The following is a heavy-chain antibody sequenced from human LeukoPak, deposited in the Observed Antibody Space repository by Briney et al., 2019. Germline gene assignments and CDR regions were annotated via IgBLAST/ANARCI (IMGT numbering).Heavy chain of an antibody. J-gene: IGHJ4*02. V-gene: IGHV4-30-2*01. D-gene: IGHD4-23*01. CDR2: IYHSGST. Sequence: SQTLSLTCAVSGGSISSGGYSWSWIRQPPGKGLEWIGYIYHSGSTYYNPSLKSRVTISVDGSKNQFSLKLSSVTAADTAVYYCARGGNRDLGVDYWGQGTLVTVSS. CDR3: ARGGNRDLGVDY. CDR1: GGSISSGGYS.